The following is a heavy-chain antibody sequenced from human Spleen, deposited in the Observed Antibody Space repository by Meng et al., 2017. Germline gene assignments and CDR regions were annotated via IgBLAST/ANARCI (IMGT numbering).Heavy chain of an antibody. CDR1: GGSFSDYY. Sequence: SQTLSLTCVVSGGSFSDYYWSWIRQPPGKGLEWIGEINHSGSTNYNPSLESRATISVDTSQNNLSLKLSSVTAADSAVYYCARDYGYSTAGDYWGQGTLVTVSS. J-gene: IGHJ4*02. D-gene: IGHD5-18*01. CDR3: ARDYGYSTAGDY. V-gene: IGHV4-34*01. CDR2: INHSGST.